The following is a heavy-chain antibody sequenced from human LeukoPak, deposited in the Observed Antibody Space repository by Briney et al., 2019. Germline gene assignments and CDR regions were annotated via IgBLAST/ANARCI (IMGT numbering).Heavy chain of an antibody. CDR1: GFNFSTYW. CDR3: ARRAPSHDFDD. Sequence: GGSLRLSCTASGFNFSTYWMTWVRQVPGKGLEWVAAISTTSGNIYYADSVKGRFTISRDNAKNSLYLQMNSLRVEDTALYYCARRAPSHDFDDWGQGTLVTVSS. CDR2: ISTTSGNI. V-gene: IGHV3-21*01. J-gene: IGHJ4*02.